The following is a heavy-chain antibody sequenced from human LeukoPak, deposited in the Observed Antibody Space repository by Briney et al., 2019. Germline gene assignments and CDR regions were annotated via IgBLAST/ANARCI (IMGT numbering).Heavy chain of an antibody. CDR2: INHIGMT. Sequence: SETLSLTCAVYGESFSANYWSWIRQPPGKGLEWIGEINHIGMTNYNPSLRSRLTMSVDTSKNQFSLKLTSVTAADTAVYYCAQGFDHWGQGTLVTVSS. J-gene: IGHJ4*02. CDR1: GESFSANY. V-gene: IGHV4-34*01. CDR3: AQGFDH.